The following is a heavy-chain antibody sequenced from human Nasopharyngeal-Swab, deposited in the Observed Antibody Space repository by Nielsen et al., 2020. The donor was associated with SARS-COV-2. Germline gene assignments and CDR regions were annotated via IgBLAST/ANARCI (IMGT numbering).Heavy chain of an antibody. CDR3: ARGSVAVAGSDWYFDL. V-gene: IGHV3-33*01. D-gene: IGHD6-19*01. Sequence: GESLKISCAASGFTFSSYGMHWVRQAPGKGLEWVAGIWCDGSNKYYADSGKGRFTISRDNSKNTLYLQMNSLRAEDTAVYYCARGSVAVAGSDWYFDLWGRGTLVTVSS. J-gene: IGHJ2*01. CDR1: GFTFSSYG. CDR2: IWCDGSNK.